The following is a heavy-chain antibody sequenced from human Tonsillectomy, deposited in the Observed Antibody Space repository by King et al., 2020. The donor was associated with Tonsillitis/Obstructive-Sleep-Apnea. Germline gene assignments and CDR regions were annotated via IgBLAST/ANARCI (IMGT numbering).Heavy chain of an antibody. CDR2: IKEDGCEK. D-gene: IGHD2-2*01. V-gene: IGHV3-7*04. CDR3: ARETKYCSTTTCLNWFHP. Sequence: VQLVESGGGLVQPGGSLRLSCVASEFSFRNYWMSWVRQAPGRGLEWVANIKEDGCEKYYVDSLEGRLTISRDNDKNALYRQMNSLRAEDTAVYFSARETKYCSTTTCLNWFHPWGQGTLVTVSS. J-gene: IGHJ5*02. CDR1: EFSFRNYW.